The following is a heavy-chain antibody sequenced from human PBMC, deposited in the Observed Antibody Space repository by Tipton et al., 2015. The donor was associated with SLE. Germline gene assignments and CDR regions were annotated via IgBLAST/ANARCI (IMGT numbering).Heavy chain of an antibody. CDR1: GFTFSDYY. CDR2: ISSSSSYI. CDR3: ARDRGVSYYYYGMDV. D-gene: IGHD3-10*01. J-gene: IGHJ6*02. V-gene: IGHV3-11*06. Sequence: SLRLSCAASGFTFSDYYMSWIRQAPGKGLEWVSSISSSSSYIYYADSVKGRFTISRDNAKNSLYLQMNSLRAEDTAVYYCARDRGVSYYYYGMDVWGQGTTVTVSS.